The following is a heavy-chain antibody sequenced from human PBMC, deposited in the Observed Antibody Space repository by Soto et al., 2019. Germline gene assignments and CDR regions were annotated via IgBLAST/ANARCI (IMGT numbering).Heavy chain of an antibody. Sequence: QVQLQESGPGLVKPSETLSLTCTVSGASITSYQWSWIRQSPGKGLEWIGNIYYSGSTNYNPSLKSRVTISVDTSKNQFSLKLSSVTAADTDVYYCARDSSGYYWFDPWGQGTQVTVSS. V-gene: IGHV4-59*01. CDR3: ARDSSGYYWFDP. CDR2: IYYSGST. CDR1: GASITSYQ. D-gene: IGHD3-22*01. J-gene: IGHJ5*02.